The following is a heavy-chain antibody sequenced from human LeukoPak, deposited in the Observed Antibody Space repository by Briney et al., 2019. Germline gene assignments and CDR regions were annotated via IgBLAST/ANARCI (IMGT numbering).Heavy chain of an antibody. J-gene: IGHJ5*02. Sequence: GGSLRLSCAASGFTFSSYAMSWVRQAPGKGLEWVSAISGSGGSTYYADSVKGRFTISRDKSKNTLYLQMDTLRADDTAVYYCAKSGSSRFDPWGQGTLVTVSS. CDR3: AKSGSSRFDP. CDR1: GFTFSSYA. V-gene: IGHV3-23*01. CDR2: ISGSGGST. D-gene: IGHD3-10*01.